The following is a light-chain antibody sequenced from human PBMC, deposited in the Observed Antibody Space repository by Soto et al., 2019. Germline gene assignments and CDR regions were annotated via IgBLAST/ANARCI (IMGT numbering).Light chain of an antibody. CDR3: QQRSNWYT. Sequence: VVLTQSPATLSLSPGERATLSCRASQSVGTYLAWYQQKPGQAPRLLIYDASNRATGIPARFSGFGSGTDFTLTISSLEPEDFAVYYCQQRSNWYTFGQGTKREL. CDR1: QSVGTY. CDR2: DAS. V-gene: IGKV3-11*01. J-gene: IGKJ2*01.